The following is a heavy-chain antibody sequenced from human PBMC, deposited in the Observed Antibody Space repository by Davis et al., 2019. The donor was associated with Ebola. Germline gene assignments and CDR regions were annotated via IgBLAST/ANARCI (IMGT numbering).Heavy chain of an antibody. D-gene: IGHD2-15*01. CDR1: VGTFSRYA. CDR3: ARGPPDCSGGSCYIYYYYGMDF. CDR2: ISAYNGNT. Sequence: ASVTVSCMASVGTFSRYAISWVRQAPGQGLEWMGWISAYNGNTNYAQKLQGRVTMTTDTSTSTAYMELRSLRSDDTAVYYCARGPPDCSGGSCYIYYYYGMDFWGQGTTVTVSS. V-gene: IGHV1-18*01. J-gene: IGHJ6*02.